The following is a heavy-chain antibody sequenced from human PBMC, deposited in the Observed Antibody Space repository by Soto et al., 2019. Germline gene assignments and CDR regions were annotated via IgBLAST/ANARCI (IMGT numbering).Heavy chain of an antibody. J-gene: IGHJ1*01. V-gene: IGHV4-31*03. Sequence: SETLSLTCNVSGGSIRRGGSYWTWISQHPGKGLEWIGNIHHSGSTFYNPSLKSRVSISVDTSKNQFSLKLSSVTAADTAVYFCVRGVLSWGQGTLVTVS. CDR2: IHHSGST. CDR3: VRGVLS. D-gene: IGHD3-10*01. CDR1: GGSIRRGGSY.